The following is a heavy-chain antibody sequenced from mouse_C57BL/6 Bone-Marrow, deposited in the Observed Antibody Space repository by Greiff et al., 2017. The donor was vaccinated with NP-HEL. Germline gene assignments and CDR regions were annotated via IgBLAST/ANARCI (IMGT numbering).Heavy chain of an antibody. J-gene: IGHJ2*01. D-gene: IGHD3-2*01. CDR1: GFTFTDYY. V-gene: IGHV7-3*01. CDR3: ASDSHFDY. CDR2: ISNKANGYTS. Sequence: EVQGVESGGGLVQPGGSLSLSCAASGFTFTDYYMSWVRQPPGKALEWLGFISNKANGYTSEYSAPVKGRFTIARDNSRCIVYLLMTALRAEERATCYCASDSHFDYWGQGTTLTVSS.